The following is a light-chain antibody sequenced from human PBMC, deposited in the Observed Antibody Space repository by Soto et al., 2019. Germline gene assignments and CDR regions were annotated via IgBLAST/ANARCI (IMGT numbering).Light chain of an antibody. V-gene: IGLV1-40*01. Sequence: QSVLTQPPSVSGAPGQRVTISCTGSSSNIGAGYDVHSYQQLPGTAPKLLIYDNSNRPSGVPDRFSGSKSGTSASLAITGLQAEDEADYYCQSYDRSLSGSRVFGTGTKVTVL. CDR3: QSYDRSLSGSRV. J-gene: IGLJ1*01. CDR2: DNS. CDR1: SSNIGAGYD.